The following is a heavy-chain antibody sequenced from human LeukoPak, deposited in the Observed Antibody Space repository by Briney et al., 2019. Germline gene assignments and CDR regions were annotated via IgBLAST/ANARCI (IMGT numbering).Heavy chain of an antibody. D-gene: IGHD3-22*01. CDR3: ARHLHYYDSSGYYDAFDI. Sequence: SETLSLTCTVSGGSISSYYWSWIRQPPGKGLEWIGYIYYSGSTNYNPSLKSRVTISVDTSKNQFSLKLSSVTAADTAVYYCARHLHYYDSSGYYDAFDIWGQGTMVTVSS. CDR1: GGSISSYY. V-gene: IGHV4-59*08. CDR2: IYYSGST. J-gene: IGHJ3*02.